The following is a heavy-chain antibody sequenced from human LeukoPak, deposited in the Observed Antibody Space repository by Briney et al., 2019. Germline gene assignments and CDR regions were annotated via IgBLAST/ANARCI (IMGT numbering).Heavy chain of an antibody. CDR2: ISSSSSTI. D-gene: IGHD5-18*01. Sequence: GGSLRLSCVASGFTFSNYAMNWVRQAPGKGLEWVSYISSSSSTIYYADSVKGRFTISRDNAKNSPYLQMNSLRAEDTAVYYCARDGGYSYGHFDYWGQGTLVTVSS. CDR3: ARDGGYSYGHFDY. V-gene: IGHV3-48*01. J-gene: IGHJ4*02. CDR1: GFTFSNYA.